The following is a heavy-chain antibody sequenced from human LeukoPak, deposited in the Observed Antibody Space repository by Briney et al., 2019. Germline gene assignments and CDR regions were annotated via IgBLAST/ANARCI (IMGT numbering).Heavy chain of an antibody. CDR3: ASLWNFDY. D-gene: IGHD1-1*01. V-gene: IGHV3-74*01. Sequence: PGGSLRLSCAAPGFTFSSSWMHWVRQAPGKGLLWVSRINSDGSSTSYADSVKGRFTISRDNAKNTLYLQMNSLRAEDTAVYYCASLWNFDYWGQGTLVTVSS. J-gene: IGHJ4*02. CDR1: GFTFSSSW. CDR2: INSDGSST.